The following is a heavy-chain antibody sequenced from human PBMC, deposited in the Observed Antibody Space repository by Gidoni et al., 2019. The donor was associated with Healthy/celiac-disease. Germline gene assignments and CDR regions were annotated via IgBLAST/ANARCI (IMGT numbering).Heavy chain of an antibody. Sequence: EVQLLESGGGLVQPVASLTLAFAASGLPSISYELNWVRHATGKGLEWGSYIRSSGSTIYYADSVKGRFTISRDNAKNSLYLQMNSLRAEDTAVYYCASHYYGSGSNYYYYYGMDVWGQGTTVTVSS. V-gene: IGHV3-48*03. J-gene: IGHJ6*02. CDR2: IRSSGSTI. D-gene: IGHD3-10*01. CDR3: ASHYYGSGSNYYYYYGMDV. CDR1: GLPSISYE.